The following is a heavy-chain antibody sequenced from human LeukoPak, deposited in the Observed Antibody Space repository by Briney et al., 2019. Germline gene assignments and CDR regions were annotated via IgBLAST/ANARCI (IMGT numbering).Heavy chain of an antibody. Sequence: GASVKVSCKPSGGTFSSYAITWVGQAPGQGLNWMEGIIPIFGTANYAQKFQGRVTITTDESTSTAYMELSSLRSEDTAVYYCARAPPGTLRYYFDYWGQGTLVTVSS. CDR1: GGTFSSYA. D-gene: IGHD1-1*01. V-gene: IGHV1-69*05. CDR3: ARAPPGTLRYYFDY. CDR2: IIPIFGTA. J-gene: IGHJ4*02.